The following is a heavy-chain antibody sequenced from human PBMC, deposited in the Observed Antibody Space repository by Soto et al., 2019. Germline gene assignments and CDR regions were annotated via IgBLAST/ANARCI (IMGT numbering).Heavy chain of an antibody. CDR3: ARDYGGSYGMDV. J-gene: IGHJ6*02. V-gene: IGHV4-61*01. CDR2: IYHSGSP. Sequence: QVQLQESGPGLVKPSETLSLTCTVSGASVSSGSYHCTWVRQTPGQGLEWIGNIYHSGSPSYNPSLKSRVTISVDTSKNQFSLRLNSVTAADTAVYYCARDYGGSYGMDVWGQGTTVTVSS. CDR1: GASVSSGSYH. D-gene: IGHD1-26*01.